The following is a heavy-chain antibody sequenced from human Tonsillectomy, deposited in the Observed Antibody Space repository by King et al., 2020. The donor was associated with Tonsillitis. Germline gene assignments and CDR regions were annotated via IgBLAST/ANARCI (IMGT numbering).Heavy chain of an antibody. CDR1: GFTFSSYA. Sequence: VQLVESGGGLVQPGGSLRLSCAASGFTFSSYATNWVRQAPGKGLEWVSSISGTGIGTYYADSVKGRFTISRDNSEDTLYLQMNSLRAEDTAVYYCAKDQALILTGPGAFDIWGQGTMVTVSS. D-gene: IGHD3-9*01. CDR3: AKDQALILTGPGAFDI. V-gene: IGHV3-23*04. CDR2: ISGTGIGT. J-gene: IGHJ3*02.